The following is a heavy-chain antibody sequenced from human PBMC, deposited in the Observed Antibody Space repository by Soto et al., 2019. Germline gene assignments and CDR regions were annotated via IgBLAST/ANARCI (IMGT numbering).Heavy chain of an antibody. Sequence: EVQLLESGGALVQPGGSLRLSCAASGFTFSSYAMNWVRQAPGKGLEWVSTITGGGGNTYYADSVKGRFTISRDNSKNKLYRQMNSLRAEDTAVYYCAKAGGYSTGWYYFDYWGQGTLVTVSS. CDR3: AKAGGYSTGWYYFDY. CDR1: GFTFSSYA. D-gene: IGHD6-19*01. J-gene: IGHJ4*02. CDR2: ITGGGGNT. V-gene: IGHV3-23*01.